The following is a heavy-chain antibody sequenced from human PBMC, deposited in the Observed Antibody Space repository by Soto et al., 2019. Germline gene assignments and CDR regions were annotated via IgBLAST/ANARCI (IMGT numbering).Heavy chain of an antibody. V-gene: IGHV4-59*06. CDR3: ARVQPYDYGANSGWLDP. CDR2: IFYSGTT. CDR1: GFTFSNAW. Sequence: VQLVESGGGLVKPGGSLRLSCAASGFTFSNAWMSWVRQVPGKGLEWIGYIFYSGTTYYNPSLKGRISISVDTSENHFSLSLTSVTAADTAVYYCARVQPYDYGANSGWLDPWGQGTLVTVSS. J-gene: IGHJ5*02. D-gene: IGHD4-17*01.